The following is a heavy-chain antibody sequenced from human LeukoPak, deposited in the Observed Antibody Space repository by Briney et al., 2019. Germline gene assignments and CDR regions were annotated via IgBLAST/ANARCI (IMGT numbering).Heavy chain of an antibody. Sequence: SETLSLTCTVSGYSISSGYYWGWIRQPPGKGLEWIGTIYYSGSTYYNPSLKSRVTISVDTSKNQFSLKLSSVTAADTAVYYCASSEIVWGQGTLVTVSS. CDR1: GYSISSGYY. CDR3: ASSEIV. J-gene: IGHJ4*02. CDR2: IYYSGST. V-gene: IGHV4-38-2*02. D-gene: IGHD1-14*01.